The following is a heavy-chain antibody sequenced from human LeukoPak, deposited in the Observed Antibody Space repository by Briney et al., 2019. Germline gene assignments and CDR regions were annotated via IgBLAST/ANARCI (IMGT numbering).Heavy chain of an antibody. CDR1: GGSISSSNYY. D-gene: IGHD1-26*01. CDR3: ASRWEEGHHLNWFDP. CDR2: IYYSGST. V-gene: IGHV4-39*01. J-gene: IGHJ5*02. Sequence: SETLSLTCTVSGGSISSSNYYWGWIRQPPGKGLEWIGSIYYSGSTYYNPSLKSRVTISVDTSKNQFSLKLSSVTAADTAVYYCASRWEEGHHLNWFDPWGQGTLVTVSS.